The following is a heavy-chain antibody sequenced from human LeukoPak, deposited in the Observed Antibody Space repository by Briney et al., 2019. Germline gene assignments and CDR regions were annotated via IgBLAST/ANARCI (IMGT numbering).Heavy chain of an antibody. CDR1: GFTFSSYA. Sequence: TGGSLRLSCAASGFTFSSYAMSWVRQAPGKGLEWVSGITGRSTYYADSVKGRFTISRDISKNTLYVQMNSLRAEDTAVYYCAKVVGTSGWYFDYWGQGTLVTVSS. CDR2: ITGRST. J-gene: IGHJ4*02. CDR3: AKVVGTSGWYFDY. V-gene: IGHV3-23*01. D-gene: IGHD1-1*01.